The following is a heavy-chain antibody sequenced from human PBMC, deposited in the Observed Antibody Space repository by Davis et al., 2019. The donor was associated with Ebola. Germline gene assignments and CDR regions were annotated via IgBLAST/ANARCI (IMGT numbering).Heavy chain of an antibody. CDR2: IGVRGTT. CDR1: GFTFRNYG. J-gene: IGHJ4*02. CDR3: VQGTTSCHV. D-gene: IGHD2-2*01. Sequence: PGGPLRLSCPPSGFTFRNYGMTWVRQAPGKGLECVSAIGVRGTTDYADSVKGRFTISRDNSKNMLYLQMNTLRADDTAVYYCVQGTTSCHVWGQGTLVTVSS. V-gene: IGHV3-23*01.